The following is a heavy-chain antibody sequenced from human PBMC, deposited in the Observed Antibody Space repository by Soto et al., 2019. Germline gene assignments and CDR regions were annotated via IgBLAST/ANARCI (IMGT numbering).Heavy chain of an antibody. CDR1: GGSITSFY. D-gene: IGHD3-10*01. J-gene: IGHJ4*02. V-gene: IGHV4-59*01. CDR2: IYFTGST. Sequence: LSLTCNVSGGSITSFYWDWLRQPPGKGLEWIGYIYFTGSTNYNPSLASRVTMSIDSSKRQFSLKLRSVSAADTAVYFCARHMAPGGSGNFDSWGQGTLVTVSS. CDR3: ARHMAPGGSGNFDS.